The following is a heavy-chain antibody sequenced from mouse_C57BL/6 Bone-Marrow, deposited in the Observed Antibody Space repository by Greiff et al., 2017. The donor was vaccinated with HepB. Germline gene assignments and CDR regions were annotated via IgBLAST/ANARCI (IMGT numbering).Heavy chain of an antibody. J-gene: IGHJ4*01. CDR3: ARRSNDAMDY. D-gene: IGHD2-5*01. V-gene: IGHV1-82*01. CDR2: IYPGDGDT. Sequence: QVQLQQSGPELVKPGASVKISCKASGYAFSSSWMNWVKQRPGKGLEWIGRIYPGDGDTNYNGKFKGKATLTADKSSSTAYMQLSSLTSEYSAVYFCARRSNDAMDYWGQGTSVTVSS. CDR1: GYAFSSSW.